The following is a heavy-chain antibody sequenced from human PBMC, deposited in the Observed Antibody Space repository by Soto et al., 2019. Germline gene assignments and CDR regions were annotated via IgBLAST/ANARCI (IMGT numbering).Heavy chain of an antibody. CDR1: GGSFSGYY. CDR3: ASYTAMVTHFDY. CDR2: INHSGST. J-gene: IGHJ4*02. D-gene: IGHD5-18*01. Sequence: SETLSLTCAVYGGSFSGYYWSWIRQPPGKGLEWIGEINHSGSTNYNPSLKSRVTISVDTSKNQFSLKLSSVTAADTAVYYCASYTAMVTHFDYWGQGTLVTV. V-gene: IGHV4-34*01.